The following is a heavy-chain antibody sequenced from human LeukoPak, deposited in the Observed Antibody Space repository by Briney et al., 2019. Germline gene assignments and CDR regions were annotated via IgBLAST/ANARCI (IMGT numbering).Heavy chain of an antibody. CDR3: ARGPEYSGWFDP. V-gene: IGHV4-59*01. D-gene: IGHD5-12*01. CDR2: IYYSGST. Sequence: SETLSLTCTVSGGSISSYYWSWIRQPPGKGLEWIGYIYYSGSTNYNPSLKSRVTISVDTSKKQFSLKLSSVTAADTAVYYCARGPEYSGWFDPWGQGTLVTVSS. J-gene: IGHJ5*02. CDR1: GGSISSYY.